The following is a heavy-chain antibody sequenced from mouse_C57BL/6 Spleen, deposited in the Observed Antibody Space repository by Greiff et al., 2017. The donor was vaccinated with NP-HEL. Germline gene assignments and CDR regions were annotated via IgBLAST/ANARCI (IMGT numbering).Heavy chain of an antibody. CDR3: ARDYGSLGYFDY. CDR2: IYPRSGNT. V-gene: IGHV1-81*01. Sequence: QVQLQQSGAELARPGASVKLSCKASGYTFTSYGISWVKQRTGQGLEWIGEIYPRSGNTYYNEKFKGKATLTADKSSSTAYMELRSLTSEDSAVYFCARDYGSLGYFDYWGQGTTRTVSS. CDR1: GYTFTSYG. D-gene: IGHD1-1*01. J-gene: IGHJ2*01.